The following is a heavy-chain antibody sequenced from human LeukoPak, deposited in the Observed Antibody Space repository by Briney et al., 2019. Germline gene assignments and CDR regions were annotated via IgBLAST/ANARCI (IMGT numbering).Heavy chain of an antibody. J-gene: IGHJ4*02. V-gene: IGHV4-34*01. CDR3: ARRPLYYYDSSSRSYYFDY. CDR1: GGSFSGYY. Sequence: SETLSLTCAVYGGSFSGYYWSWIRQPPGKGLGWIGETNHSGSTNHSPSLKSRVTISVDTSKNQFSLKLRSVTAADTAVYYCARRPLYYYDSSSRSYYFDYWGQGTLVTVSS. CDR2: TNHSGST. D-gene: IGHD3-22*01.